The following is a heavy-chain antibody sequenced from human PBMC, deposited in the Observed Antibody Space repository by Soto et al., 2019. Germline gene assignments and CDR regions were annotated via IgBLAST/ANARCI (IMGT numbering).Heavy chain of an antibody. D-gene: IGHD5-12*01. CDR3: ARCGSENDY. V-gene: IGHV3-7*03. J-gene: IGHJ4*02. CDR2: IKEDGSGK. Sequence: EVQLVESGGGLVQPGESLRLSCAASGFTFDHYWMTWVRQAPGKGLEWVANIKEDGSGKNYVDSVKGRFTISRDNAKNSLYLQMNSLRAEDTATYYCARCGSENDYWGQGTLVTVSS. CDR1: GFTFDHYW.